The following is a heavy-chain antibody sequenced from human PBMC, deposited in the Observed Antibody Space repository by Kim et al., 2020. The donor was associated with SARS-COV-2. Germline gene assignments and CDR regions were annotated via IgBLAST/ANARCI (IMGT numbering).Heavy chain of an antibody. D-gene: IGHD1-7*01. Sequence: SETLSLTCTVSGASISSSTYYWGWIRQPPGKGLEFIGGIFYTGSTHYNPSLKSRVTISVDTSKNHFSLILTSLTAADTAVYYCARWGPTAPPGTTAPFDPWGQGTLVTVSS. CDR2: IFYTGST. CDR1: GASISSSTYY. CDR3: ARWGPTAPPGTTAPFDP. J-gene: IGHJ5*02. V-gene: IGHV4-39*02.